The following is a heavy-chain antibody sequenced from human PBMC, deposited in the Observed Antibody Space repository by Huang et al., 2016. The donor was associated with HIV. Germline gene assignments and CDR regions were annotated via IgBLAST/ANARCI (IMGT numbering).Heavy chain of an antibody. J-gene: IGHJ3*01. Sequence: QVQLVQSGGEVKQPGASVRVSCKASGYDFGSYGMSWVRQAPGQGMEGLGWIGSDRRDTRTAQKFQGRVTMTTDRSATTTYMELRSLRYDDTAVYYCARDTYYTDIWKRNDASFLWGQGTMITVYS. CDR1: GYDFGSYG. V-gene: IGHV1-18*01. CDR2: IGSDRRDT. D-gene: IGHD3-22*01. CDR3: ARDTYYTDIWKRNDASFL.